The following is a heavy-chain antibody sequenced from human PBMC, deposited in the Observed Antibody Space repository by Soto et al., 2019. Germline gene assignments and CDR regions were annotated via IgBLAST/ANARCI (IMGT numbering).Heavy chain of an antibody. CDR3: ARSRRYSTNQAMDV. CDR2: ISSSGSTI. V-gene: IGHV3-48*03. CDR1: GFTFSSYE. D-gene: IGHD5-12*01. J-gene: IGHJ6*02. Sequence: LRLSCAASGFTFSSYEMNWVRQAPGKGLEWVSYISSSGSTIYYADSVKGRFTISRDNAKNSLYLQMNSLRAEDTAVYCCARSRRYSTNQAMDVWGQGTTVTVSS.